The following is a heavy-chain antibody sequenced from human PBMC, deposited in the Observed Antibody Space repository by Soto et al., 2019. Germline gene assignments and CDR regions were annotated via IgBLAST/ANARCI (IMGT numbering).Heavy chain of an antibody. CDR3: ARTHCSSTSCLVYYGMDV. J-gene: IGHJ6*02. CDR2: INHSGST. Sequence: LSLTCAVYGGSFSGYYWSWIRQPPGKGLEWIGEINHSGSTNYNPSLKSRVTISVDTSKNQFSLKLSSVTAADTAVYYCARTHCSSTSCLVYYGMDVWGQGTTVTVSS. D-gene: IGHD2-2*01. CDR1: GGSFSGYY. V-gene: IGHV4-34*01.